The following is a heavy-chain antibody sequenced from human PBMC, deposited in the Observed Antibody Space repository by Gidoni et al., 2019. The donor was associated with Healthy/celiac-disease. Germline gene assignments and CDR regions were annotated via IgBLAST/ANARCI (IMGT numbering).Heavy chain of an antibody. Sequence: EVQLVESGGGLVKPGGSLRLSCAASGSSFSNSLMIWVRQAPGKGLVWVGRIKSKTDGGRTDYAATVKGRFSISRDDSKNTLYLRMNRLKTEDTTVYYCTTAPYYDFWSGYYTNFDYWGQGTLVTVSS. CDR1: GSSFSNSL. J-gene: IGHJ4*02. D-gene: IGHD3-3*01. CDR3: TTAPYYDFWSGYYTNFDY. CDR2: IKSKTDGGRT. V-gene: IGHV3-15*01.